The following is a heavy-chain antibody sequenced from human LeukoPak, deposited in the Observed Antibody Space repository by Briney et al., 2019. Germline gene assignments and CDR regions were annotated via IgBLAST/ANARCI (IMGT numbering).Heavy chain of an antibody. J-gene: IGHJ4*02. D-gene: IGHD3-22*01. Sequence: SETLSLACTVSGGSISSSSYYWGWIRQPPGKGLEWIGSIYYSGSTYYNPSLKSRVTIFVDTSKNQFSLKLSSVTAADTAVYYCARTSHYYDSSGFDFDYWGQGTLVTVSS. CDR2: IYYSGST. V-gene: IGHV4-39*01. CDR3: ARTSHYYDSSGFDFDY. CDR1: GGSISSSSYY.